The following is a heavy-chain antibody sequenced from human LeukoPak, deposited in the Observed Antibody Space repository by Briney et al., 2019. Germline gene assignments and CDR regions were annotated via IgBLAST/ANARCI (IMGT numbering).Heavy chain of an antibody. Sequence: ASVRVSCKASGYTFTGYYIHWVRQAPGQGLEWMGWIIPNTGGTNYAQKFQGRVTMTRDTSISTAYMELTNLGSDDTAVYFCARSLIFPTAVTNWLDPWGPGTLVTVSS. J-gene: IGHJ5*02. D-gene: IGHD6-13*01. CDR2: IIPNTGGT. V-gene: IGHV1-2*02. CDR1: GYTFTGYY. CDR3: ARSLIFPTAVTNWLDP.